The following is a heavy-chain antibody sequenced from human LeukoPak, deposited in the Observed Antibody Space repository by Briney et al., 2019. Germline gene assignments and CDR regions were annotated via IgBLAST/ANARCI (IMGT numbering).Heavy chain of an antibody. J-gene: IGHJ4*02. D-gene: IGHD3-3*01. CDR1: GFTFGDYA. CDR2: IRRKADGGAT. Sequence: GGSLRLSCTASGFTFGDYAMSWVRQAPGKGLEWVGFIRRKADGGATAYAASVKGRFTISRDNSKNTLYLQMNSLRAEDTAVYYCARDPHYLIFGVVITLDYWGQGTLVTVSS. V-gene: IGHV3-49*04. CDR3: ARDPHYLIFGVVITLDY.